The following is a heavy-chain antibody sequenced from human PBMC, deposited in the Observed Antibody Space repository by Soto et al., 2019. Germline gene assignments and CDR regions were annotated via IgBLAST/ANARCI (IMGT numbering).Heavy chain of an antibody. Sequence: EVQLLESGGGLVQPGGSLRLSCAASGFTFSTYAMNWVRQAPGKGLEWVSGISGSGDSKYYADYVKGRFTISRDNSKNPRQLQMNSLSAEDTAVYYGAPRVAVAATGIDCWCRGSLVSVCS. V-gene: IGHV3-23*01. CDR1: GFTFSTYA. D-gene: IGHD2-15*01. J-gene: IGHJ4*01. CDR2: ISGSGDSK. CDR3: APRVAVAATGIDC.